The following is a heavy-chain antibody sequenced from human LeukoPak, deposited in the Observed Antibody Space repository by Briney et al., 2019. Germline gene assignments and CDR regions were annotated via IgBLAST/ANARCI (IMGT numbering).Heavy chain of an antibody. CDR1: GYTFTSYG. Sequence: ASVKVSCKASGYTFTSYGISWVRQAPGQGLEWMGWISAYNGNTNYAQKLQGRVTMTTDTSTSTAYMELRSLRSVDTAVYYCARDSFPNYYDSSGYYRGNWFDPWGQGTLVTVSS. D-gene: IGHD3-22*01. V-gene: IGHV1-18*01. CDR3: ARDSFPNYYDSSGYYRGNWFDP. CDR2: ISAYNGNT. J-gene: IGHJ5*02.